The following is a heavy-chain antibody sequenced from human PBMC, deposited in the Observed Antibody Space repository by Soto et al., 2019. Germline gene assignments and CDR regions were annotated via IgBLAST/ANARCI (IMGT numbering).Heavy chain of an antibody. CDR2: IGTAGDT. Sequence: EVQLVESGGGLVQPGGSLRLSCAASGFTFSSYDMHWVRQATGKGLEWVSAIGTAGDTYYPGSVKGRFTISRENAKNSLYLQMNSLRAGDTAVYYGARGDYYYYYMDVWGKGTTVTVSS. J-gene: IGHJ6*03. V-gene: IGHV3-13*01. CDR3: ARGDYYYYYMDV. CDR1: GFTFSSYD.